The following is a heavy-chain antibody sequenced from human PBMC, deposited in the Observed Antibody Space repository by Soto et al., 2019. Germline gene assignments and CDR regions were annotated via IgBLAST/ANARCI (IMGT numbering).Heavy chain of an antibody. CDR1: GFTFSSYA. V-gene: IGHV3-23*01. CDR3: AKSVAGSQLNWFDP. CDR2: ISGSGGST. J-gene: IGHJ5*02. Sequence: AGGSLRLSCAASGFTFSSYAMSWVRQAPGKELEWVSAISGSGGSTYYADSVKGRFTISRDNSKNTLYLQMNSLRAEDTAVYYCAKSVAGSQLNWFDPWGQGTLVTVSS. D-gene: IGHD6-19*01.